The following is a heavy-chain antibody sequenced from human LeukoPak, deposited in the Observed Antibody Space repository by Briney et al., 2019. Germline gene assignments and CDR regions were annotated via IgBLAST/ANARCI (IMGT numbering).Heavy chain of an antibody. Sequence: GGSLRLSCAASGFTFSSYAMHWVRQAPGTGLEWVAVISYDGSNKYYADSVKGRFTIYRDNSKNTLYLQMNSLRAEDTAVYYCARSDDESYSSGWYWFDPWGQGTLVTVSS. D-gene: IGHD6-19*01. CDR2: ISYDGSNK. CDR3: ARSDDESYSSGWYWFDP. J-gene: IGHJ5*02. V-gene: IGHV3-30-3*01. CDR1: GFTFSSYA.